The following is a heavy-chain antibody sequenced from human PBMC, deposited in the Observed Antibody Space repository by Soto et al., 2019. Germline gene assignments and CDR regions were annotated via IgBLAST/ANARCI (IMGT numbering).Heavy chain of an antibody. CDR1: GGTFSSYA. D-gene: IGHD2-15*01. J-gene: IGHJ5*02. Sequence: SVKVSCKASGGTFSSYAISWVRQAPGQGLEWMGGIIPIFGTANYAQKFQGRVTITADESTSTAYMELSSLRSEDTAVYYCARDGHYCSGGSCWSDPWGQGTLVTVSS. V-gene: IGHV1-69*13. CDR2: IIPIFGTA. CDR3: ARDGHYCSGGSCWSDP.